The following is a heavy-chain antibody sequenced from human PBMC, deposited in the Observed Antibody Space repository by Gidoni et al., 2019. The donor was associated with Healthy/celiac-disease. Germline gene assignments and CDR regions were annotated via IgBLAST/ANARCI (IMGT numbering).Heavy chain of an antibody. CDR2: ISYDGSNK. D-gene: IGHD3-22*01. J-gene: IGHJ4*02. Sequence: GLEWVAVISYDGSNKYYADPVKGRFTISRDNSKNTLYLQMNSLRAEDTAVYYCAKDRFGRYYDSSGLDYWGQGTLVTVSS. V-gene: IGHV3-30*18. CDR3: AKDRFGRYYDSSGLDY.